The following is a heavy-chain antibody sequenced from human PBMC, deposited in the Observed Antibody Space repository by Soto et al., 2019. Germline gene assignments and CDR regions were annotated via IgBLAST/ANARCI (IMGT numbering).Heavy chain of an antibody. J-gene: IGHJ4*02. CDR2: ISGSGGST. CDR3: ASTPRITMIVVVTQLDY. D-gene: IGHD3-22*01. V-gene: IGHV3-23*01. CDR1: GFTFSSYA. Sequence: PGGSLRLSCAASGFTFSSYAMSWVRQAPGKGLEWVSAISGSGGSTYYADSVKGRFTISRDNSKNTLYLQMNSLRAEDTAVYYCASTPRITMIVVVTQLDYWGQGTLVTVSS.